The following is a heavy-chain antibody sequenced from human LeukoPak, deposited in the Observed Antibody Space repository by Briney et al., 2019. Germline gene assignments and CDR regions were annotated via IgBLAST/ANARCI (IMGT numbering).Heavy chain of an antibody. CDR1: GFTFSSYA. J-gene: IGHJ4*02. D-gene: IGHD6-19*01. CDR2: ISGSGGST. CDR3: AKGDSSGWYGPYFDY. V-gene: IGHV3-23*01. Sequence: PGGSLRPSCAASGFTFSSYAMSWVRQAPGKGLEWVSAISGSGGSTYYADSVKGRFTISRDNSKNTLYLQMNSLRAEDTAVYYCAKGDSSGWYGPYFDYWGQGTLVTVSS.